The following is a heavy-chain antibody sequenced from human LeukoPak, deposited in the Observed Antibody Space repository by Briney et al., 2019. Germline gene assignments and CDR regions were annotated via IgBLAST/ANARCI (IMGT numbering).Heavy chain of an antibody. J-gene: IGHJ3*02. V-gene: IGHV3-30-3*01. CDR2: VSYDGSNK. CDR1: GFTFSNYA. Sequence: GGSLRLSCAASGFTFSNYAMHWVRQAPGKGLEWVAVVSYDGSNKYYADSVKGRFTISRDNAKNSLYLQMNSLRADDTAIYYCARDLPGTTPPDAFDIWGQGTMVTVSS. CDR3: ARDLPGTTPPDAFDI. D-gene: IGHD1-1*01.